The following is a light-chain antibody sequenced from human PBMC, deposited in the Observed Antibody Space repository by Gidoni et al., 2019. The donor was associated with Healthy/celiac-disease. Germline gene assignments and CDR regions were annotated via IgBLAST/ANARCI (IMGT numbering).Light chain of an antibody. J-gene: IGKJ4*01. CDR2: GAS. Sequence: EIVMTQSPATLSVSPGERATLSCRASQSVNSNLAWYQQKPGQAPRLLIYGASTRATGIPARFSGSGSGTEFTLTISSLQSEDFAVYYCQQYNNWPPELTFGGXTKVEIK. CDR3: QQYNNWPPELT. CDR1: QSVNSN. V-gene: IGKV3-15*01.